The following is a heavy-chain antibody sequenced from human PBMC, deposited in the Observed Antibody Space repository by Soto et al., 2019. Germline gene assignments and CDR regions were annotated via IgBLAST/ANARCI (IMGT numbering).Heavy chain of an antibody. Sequence: EVQLVESGGGSVQPGGSLRLSCAASGFTFSSYSINWVRQAPGKGLEWVSYISSSSSTIYYADSVKGRFTISRDNAKNSPYLQMNSLRDEDTAVYYCARDREPDYGDLLGYYYGMDVWGQGTKVTVSS. CDR1: GFTFSSYS. J-gene: IGHJ6*02. V-gene: IGHV3-48*02. CDR2: ISSSSSTI. D-gene: IGHD4-17*01. CDR3: ARDREPDYGDLLGYYYGMDV.